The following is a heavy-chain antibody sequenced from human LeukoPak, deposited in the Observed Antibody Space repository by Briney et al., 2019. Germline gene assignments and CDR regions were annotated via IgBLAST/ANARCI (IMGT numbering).Heavy chain of an antibody. J-gene: IGHJ4*02. Sequence: SETLSLTCTVSGASISSYYWTWIRQPAGKGLEWIGRFHFSGSINYNPSFKSRVTLSADTSKNQFSLKLSSVTAADTAMYYCAKSGGNSPFDSWGQGTLVTVSS. V-gene: IGHV4-4*07. D-gene: IGHD4-23*01. CDR2: FHFSGSI. CDR3: AKSGGNSPFDS. CDR1: GASISSYY.